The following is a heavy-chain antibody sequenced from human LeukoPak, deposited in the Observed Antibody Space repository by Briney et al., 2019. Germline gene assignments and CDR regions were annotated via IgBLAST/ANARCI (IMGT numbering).Heavy chain of an antibody. CDR1: GDSISSSSYL. D-gene: IGHD4-23*01. Sequence: SETLSLTCTVSGDSISSSSYLWGWIRQPPGKGLERIGSIYYSGNTYYNPSLKSRVTISVDTSKNQFSLKVTSVTAADTAVYYCTRTPPGGGGDFDYWGQGTLVTVSS. V-gene: IGHV4-39*01. CDR3: TRTPPGGGGDFDY. CDR2: IYYSGNT. J-gene: IGHJ4*02.